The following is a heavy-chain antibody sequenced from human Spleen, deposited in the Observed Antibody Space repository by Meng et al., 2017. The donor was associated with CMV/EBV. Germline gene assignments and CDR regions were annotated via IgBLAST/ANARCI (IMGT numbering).Heavy chain of an antibody. CDR3: ARDRERWNYYYYNGMAV. CDR1: GDSVSSDSAA. V-gene: IGHV6-1*01. D-gene: IGHD4-23*01. Sequence: LETLSLTCAISGDSVSSDSAAWIWIRQSPSRGLEWLGRTYYRSRWYFDYALSVKSRITITVDTSKNQFTLQVNSVTPEDTGVYYCARDRERWNYYYYNGMAVWGQGTTVTVSS. CDR2: TYYRSRWYF. J-gene: IGHJ6*02.